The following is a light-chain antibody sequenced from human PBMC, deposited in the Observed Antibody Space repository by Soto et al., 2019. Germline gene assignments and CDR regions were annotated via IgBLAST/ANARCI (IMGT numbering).Light chain of an antibody. V-gene: IGLV2-23*01. CDR2: EDI. CDR1: SSDVGRYNL. Sequence: QSALTQPASVSGSPGQSITISCTGSSSDVGRYNLVSWYQQHPGKAPKLIIYEDIERPSGVSNRFSGSKSGNTASLTISGVQTEDEADYYCCSYAGGTSVVFGGGTKLTGL. J-gene: IGLJ2*01. CDR3: CSYAGGTSVV.